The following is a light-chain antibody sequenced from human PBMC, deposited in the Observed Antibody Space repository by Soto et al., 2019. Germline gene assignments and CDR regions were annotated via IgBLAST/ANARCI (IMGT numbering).Light chain of an antibody. Sequence: ITRQASQDISNYLNWYQQKPGKAPKLLIFDAFSLETGVPSRFSGSGTRTDFTFIISRSQPEDIATHSCQQYDNPPLHFGGGTKVDIK. CDR1: QDISNY. CDR2: DAF. CDR3: QQYDNPPLH. V-gene: IGKV1-33*01. J-gene: IGKJ4*01.